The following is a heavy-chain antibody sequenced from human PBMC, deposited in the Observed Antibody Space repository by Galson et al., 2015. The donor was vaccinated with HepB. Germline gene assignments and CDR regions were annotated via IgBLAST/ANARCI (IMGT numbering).Heavy chain of an antibody. CDR2: IWYDGSNK. CDR3: ARDWMYCGGDCYPVTGDLGYYYYGMDV. CDR1: GFTFSSYG. V-gene: IGHV3-33*01. J-gene: IGHJ6*02. Sequence: SLRLSCAASGFTFSSYGMHWVRQAPGKGLEWVAVIWYDGSNKYYADSVKGRFTISRDNSKNTLYLQMNSLRAEDTAVYYCARDWMYCGGDCYPVTGDLGYYYYGMDVWGQGTTVTVSS. D-gene: IGHD2-21*01.